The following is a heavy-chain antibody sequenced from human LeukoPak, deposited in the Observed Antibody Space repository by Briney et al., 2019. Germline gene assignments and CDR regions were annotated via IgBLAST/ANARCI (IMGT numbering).Heavy chain of an antibody. CDR1: GGSISSRSYY. Sequence: SETLSLTCTVSGGSISSRSYYWGWIRQPPGKGLEWIGSIYYTGSTYYNPSLKSRVTISVDTSKNQFSLKLSSVTAADTAVYYCARRRSEYYYDSSGPVGIWGQGTMVTVSS. V-gene: IGHV4-39*07. J-gene: IGHJ3*02. CDR3: ARRRSEYYYDSSGPVGI. D-gene: IGHD3-22*01. CDR2: IYYTGST.